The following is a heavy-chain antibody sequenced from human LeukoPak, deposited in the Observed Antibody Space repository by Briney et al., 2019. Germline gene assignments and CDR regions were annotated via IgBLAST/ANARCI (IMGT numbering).Heavy chain of an antibody. J-gene: IGHJ4*02. CDR2: ITLDGSDS. CDR3: TTENWYVFEN. V-gene: IGHV3-7*04. CDR1: GFPFSSYW. D-gene: IGHD1-1*01. Sequence: GGSLRLSCAAFGFPFSSYWMAWVRQAPGKGLEWVATITLDGSDSYYVDSVKGRFTVSRDNAKNSLYLQMNSLRAEDTAVFYCTTENWYVFENWGQGSLVTVSS.